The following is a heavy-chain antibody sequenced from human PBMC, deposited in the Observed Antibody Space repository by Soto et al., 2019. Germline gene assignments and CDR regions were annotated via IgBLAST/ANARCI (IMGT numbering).Heavy chain of an antibody. CDR1: GGSISSGDYY. D-gene: IGHD3-10*01. Sequence: SETLSLTCTVSGGSISSGDYYWSWIRQPPGKGLEWIGYIYYSGSTYYNPSLKSRVTISVDTSKNQFSLKLSSVTAADTAVYYCARDPMSNTYYYGSGSYRWGQGTLVTVS. CDR3: ARDPMSNTYYYGSGSYR. J-gene: IGHJ4*02. CDR2: IYYSGST. V-gene: IGHV4-30-4*01.